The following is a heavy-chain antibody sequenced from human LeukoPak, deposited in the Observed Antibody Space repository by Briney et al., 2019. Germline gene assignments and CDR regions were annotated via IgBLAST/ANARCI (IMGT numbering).Heavy chain of an antibody. CDR1: GYTFTENY. J-gene: IGHJ4*02. CDR3: ARGKSGFSP. Sequence: GASVKVSCKASGYTFTENYIHWVRQAPGHGLEWMGLINQYPGDANYTEKFQGRVTMTRDTSVSTAYMHLSRLRSDDTAVYYCARGKSGFSPWAQGTPVPVSS. V-gene: IGHV1-2*02. D-gene: IGHD3-22*01. CDR2: INQYPGDA.